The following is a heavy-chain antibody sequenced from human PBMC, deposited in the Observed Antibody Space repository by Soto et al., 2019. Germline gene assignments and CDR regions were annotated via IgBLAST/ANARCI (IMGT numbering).Heavy chain of an antibody. CDR1: ASSISCSTDY. Sequence: PSETLSLTCTVSASSISCSTDYWDWIRQSPGKGLEWIGSIYYTGSAYYNPSLKSRVTISIDTSKNQFSLNLNSVTAPDTAVYYCARTQTGPTRGSFDMWGQGTMVTVSS. D-gene: IGHD1-26*01. CDR3: ARTQTGPTRGSFDM. CDR2: IYYTGSA. V-gene: IGHV4-39*01. J-gene: IGHJ3*02.